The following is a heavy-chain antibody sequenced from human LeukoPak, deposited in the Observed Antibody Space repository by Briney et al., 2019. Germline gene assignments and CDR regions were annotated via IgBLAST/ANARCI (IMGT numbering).Heavy chain of an antibody. CDR1: GGSISSTSYY. CDR3: GRNRSQLLWLSWLAP. Sequence: PSETLSLTCTVSGGSISSTSYYWGWIRQPPGKGLEWIGSIYYRGSTYYNPSLKSRVTISVDTSKNQFSLKLSSVTAANRVVYYCGRNRSQLLWLSWLAPGGQGTLVTVP. V-gene: IGHV4-39*01. D-gene: IGHD2-2*01. CDR2: IYYRGST. J-gene: IGHJ5*02.